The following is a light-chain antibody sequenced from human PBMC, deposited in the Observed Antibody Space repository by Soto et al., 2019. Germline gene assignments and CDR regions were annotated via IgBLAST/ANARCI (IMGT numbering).Light chain of an antibody. J-gene: IGKJ4*01. CDR2: DAS. Sequence: EIVLTQSPATLSLSPGERAALSCRASQSVSSFLAWYQQKPGQAPRLLIYDASNRATGIPARSSGSGSGTDFTLTISSLEPEDFAVYYCQQRYTWPLTFGGGTKLEIK. CDR1: QSVSSF. CDR3: QQRYTWPLT. V-gene: IGKV3-11*01.